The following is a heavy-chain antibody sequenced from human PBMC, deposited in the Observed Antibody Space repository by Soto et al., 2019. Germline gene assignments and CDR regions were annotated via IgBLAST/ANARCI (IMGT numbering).Heavy chain of an antibody. CDR3: ARASYCSRTSCLEDV. CDR1: GFTFSSYA. J-gene: IGHJ6*02. CDR2: ISGSGGGT. D-gene: IGHD2-2*01. Sequence: EVQLLESGGGLVQPGGSLRLSCAASGFTFSSYAMSWVRQAPGKGLEWVSAISGSGGGTYYADSVKGRFTISRDNSKNTLYLQMNSLRAEDTAVYYCARASYCSRTSCLEDVWGQGTTVSVSS. V-gene: IGHV3-23*01.